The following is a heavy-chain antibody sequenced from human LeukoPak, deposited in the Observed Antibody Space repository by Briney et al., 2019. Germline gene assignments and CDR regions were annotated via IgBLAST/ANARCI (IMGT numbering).Heavy chain of an antibody. CDR1: GYSISSGYY. D-gene: IGHD5-24*01. CDR2: IYHSGST. J-gene: IGHJ6*02. Sequence: SETLSLTCTVSGYSISSGYYWGWIRPPPGKGLEWIGNIYHSGSTYYNPSLKSRVTISVDTSKNQFSLKLSSVTAADTAVYYCARDGSRWLPYYYGMDVWGQGTTVTVSS. CDR3: ARDGSRWLPYYYGMDV. V-gene: IGHV4-38-2*02.